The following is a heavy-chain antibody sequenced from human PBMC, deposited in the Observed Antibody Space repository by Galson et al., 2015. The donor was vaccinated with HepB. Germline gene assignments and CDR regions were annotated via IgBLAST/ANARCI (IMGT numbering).Heavy chain of an antibody. CDR3: AKTPTLEWIPFDS. CDR2: ISSGGGNT. Sequence: SLRLSCAASGFTFWNHAMTWVRQAPGKGLQWVSSISSGGGNTYYVDSVKGRFIISRDNSKNTLCLQMNSLIAEDTAVYYCAKTPTLEWIPFDSWGQGTLVTVSS. J-gene: IGHJ4*02. CDR1: GFTFWNHA. V-gene: IGHV3-23*01. D-gene: IGHD3-3*01.